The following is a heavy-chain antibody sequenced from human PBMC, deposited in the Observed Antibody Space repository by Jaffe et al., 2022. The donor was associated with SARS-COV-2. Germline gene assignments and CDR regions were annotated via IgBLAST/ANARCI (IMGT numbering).Heavy chain of an antibody. CDR2: ISWNSGSI. Sequence: EVQLVESGGGLVQPGRSLRLSCAASGFTFDDYAMHWVRQAPGKGLEWVSGISWNSGSIGYADSVKGRFTISRDNAKNSLYLQMNSLRAEDTALYYCAKGSHDYGDYGLPSYYYYYGMDVWGQGTTVTVSS. D-gene: IGHD4-17*01. CDR1: GFTFDDYA. V-gene: IGHV3-9*01. CDR3: AKGSHDYGDYGLPSYYYYYGMDV. J-gene: IGHJ6*02.